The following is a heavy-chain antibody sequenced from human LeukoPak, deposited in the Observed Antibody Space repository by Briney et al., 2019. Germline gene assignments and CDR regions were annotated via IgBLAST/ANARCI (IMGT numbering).Heavy chain of an antibody. CDR2: IKHDGNWK. D-gene: IGHD6-19*01. J-gene: IGHJ4*02. Sequence: QAGGSLRLSCAASGSTFGNYYMSWVRQAPGKGLEWVANIKHDGNWKFYADSVKGRFTVSRDNAEKSVYLHMGSLRAEDTAMYYCAREGDNSGSLGDYWGQGILVTVSS. CDR1: GSTFGNYY. V-gene: IGHV3-7*03. CDR3: AREGDNSGSLGDY.